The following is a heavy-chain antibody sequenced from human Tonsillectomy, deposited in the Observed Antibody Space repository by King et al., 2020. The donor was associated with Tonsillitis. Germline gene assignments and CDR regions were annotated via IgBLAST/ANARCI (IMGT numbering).Heavy chain of an antibody. V-gene: IGHV3-30*02. CDR1: GFTFSSYG. CDR2: IRYDGSKQ. D-gene: IGHD3-10*01. J-gene: IGHJ4*02. CDR3: AKDPTGGWVGEELNYFDY. Sequence: VQLVESGGGVVQPGGSLRLSCAASGFTFSSYGMHWVRQAPGKGLEWVAFIRYDGSKQYYADSVKGRFTISRDKSKNTLYLHMNSLRADDTAVYYCAKDPTGGWVGEELNYFDYWGQGTLVTVSS.